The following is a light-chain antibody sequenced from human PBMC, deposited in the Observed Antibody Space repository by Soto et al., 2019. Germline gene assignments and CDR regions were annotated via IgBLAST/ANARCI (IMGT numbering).Light chain of an antibody. CDR1: SSNIGAGYD. CDR2: GNS. V-gene: IGLV1-40*01. J-gene: IGLJ2*01. CDR3: QSYDSSLSGHVV. Sequence: QSVLTQPPSVSGAPGQRVTISCTGSSSNIGAGYDVHWYQQLPGTAPKLLIYGNSNRPSGVPDRFSGSKSGTSASLAITGLQAEDEADYYCQSYDSSLSGHVVFGGGTKGDRP.